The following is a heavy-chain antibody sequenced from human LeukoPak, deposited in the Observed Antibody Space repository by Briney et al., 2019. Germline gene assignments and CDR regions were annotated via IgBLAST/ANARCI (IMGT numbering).Heavy chain of an antibody. Sequence: GASLKISCKGSGYTFTSYWIGWGRPVPGKGVEWMGIICSGDCDTRYTPSFQGQVTISADRSISTAYLQWSSLKASDTAIYYCASAGESLSSPFDYWGRGTLVTVSS. J-gene: IGHJ4*02. CDR1: GYTFTSYW. V-gene: IGHV5-51*01. CDR3: ASAGESLSSPFDY. CDR2: ICSGDCDT. D-gene: IGHD3-10*01.